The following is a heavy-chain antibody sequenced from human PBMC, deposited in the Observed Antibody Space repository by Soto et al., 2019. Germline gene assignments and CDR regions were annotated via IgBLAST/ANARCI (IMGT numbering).Heavy chain of an antibody. CDR2: IYYSGST. CDR3: ARVPFTWSNYSYFYMYG. CDR1: GGCVSSGSYY. Sequence: SETLSLTCTVSGGCVSSGSYYWSWIRQPPGKGLEWIGYIYYSGSTNYNPSPKSRVTISVDTSMNQFSLKLSSVTAAYTALYYCARVPFTWSNYSYFYMYGWGKGSTVTFSS. D-gene: IGHD2-15*01. V-gene: IGHV4-61*01. J-gene: IGHJ6*03.